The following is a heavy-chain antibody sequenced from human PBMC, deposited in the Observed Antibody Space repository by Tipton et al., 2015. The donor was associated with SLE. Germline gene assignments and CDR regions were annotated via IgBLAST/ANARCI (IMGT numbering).Heavy chain of an antibody. CDR1: GFSIRSYY. V-gene: IGHV4-38-2*02. CDR3: AREKPYDSSGSSSINAFDI. D-gene: IGHD3-22*01. Sequence: TLSLTCTVSGFSIRSYYWGWIRQPPGKGLALLGTIYHSGTTYYNPSLKSRLTLSIDTSKNQFSLKLSSVTAADTAVYYCAREKPYDSSGSSSINAFDIWGQGTMVTVSS. CDR2: IYHSGTT. J-gene: IGHJ3*02.